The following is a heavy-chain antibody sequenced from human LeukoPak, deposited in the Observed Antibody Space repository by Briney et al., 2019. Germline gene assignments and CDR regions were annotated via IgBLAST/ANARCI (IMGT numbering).Heavy chain of an antibody. CDR2: IYYSGST. CDR3: ARVSKGRVPYYFDY. Sequence: SETLSLTCTVSGGSISSSSHYWGWIRQPPGKGLEWIGSIYYSGSTYYNPSLKSRVTISVDTSKNQFSLKLSSVTAADTAVYYCARVSKGRVPYYFDYWGQGTLVTVSS. D-gene: IGHD2-2*01. V-gene: IGHV4-39*07. J-gene: IGHJ4*02. CDR1: GGSISSSSHY.